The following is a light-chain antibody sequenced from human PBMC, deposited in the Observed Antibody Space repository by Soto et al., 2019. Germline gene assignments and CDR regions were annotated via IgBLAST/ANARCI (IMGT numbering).Light chain of an antibody. CDR1: QSVSSY. CDR3: QQRSNWPPMYT. V-gene: IGKV3-11*01. CDR2: DAS. Sequence: DIVLTQSPATLSLSPGERATLSCRASQSVSSYLAWYQQKPGQAPRLLIYDASNRATGIPARFSGSGSGTVFTLTISSLVSEDFAVYYCQQRSNWPPMYTFGQGTKLEIK. J-gene: IGKJ2*01.